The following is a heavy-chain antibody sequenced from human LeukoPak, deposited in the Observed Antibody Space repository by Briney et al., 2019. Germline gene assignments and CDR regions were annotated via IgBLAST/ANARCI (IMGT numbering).Heavy chain of an antibody. D-gene: IGHD2-2*01. CDR1: GFTFSSYA. CDR2: ISGSGGNT. J-gene: IGHJ4*02. Sequence: GGSLRLSCAASGFTFSSYAMSWVRQAPGKGLEWVSGISGSGGNTYYADSVKGRFTISRDNSKNTLYLQMNSLRAEDTAVYYCAKTPAIIHCSSTSCRDYYFDYWGQGTLVTVSS. V-gene: IGHV3-23*01. CDR3: AKTPAIIHCSSTSCRDYYFDY.